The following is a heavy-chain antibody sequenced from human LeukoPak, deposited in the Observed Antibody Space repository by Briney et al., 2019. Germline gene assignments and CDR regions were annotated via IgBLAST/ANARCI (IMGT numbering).Heavy chain of an antibody. J-gene: IGHJ4*02. CDR3: ARAAPRSGTYCGGGTCAYDH. D-gene: IGHD2-15*01. Sequence: SETLSLTCTVSGGSMSSYYWTWIRQPPGKGLEGIGYIYYSGSTNYNPSLKSRVTISLDTSKNQFSLRLNSVTAADTAVYYCARAAPRSGTYCGGGTCAYDHWGQGTLVTVSS. CDR2: IYYSGST. V-gene: IGHV4-59*01. CDR1: GGSMSSYY.